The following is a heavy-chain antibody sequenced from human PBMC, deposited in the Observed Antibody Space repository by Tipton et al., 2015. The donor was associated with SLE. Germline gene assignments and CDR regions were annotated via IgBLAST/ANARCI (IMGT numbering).Heavy chain of an antibody. J-gene: IGHJ4*02. CDR1: GFTLSSHG. D-gene: IGHD3-10*01. Sequence: GSLRLSCAASGFTLSSHGMHWVRQAPGKGLEWVSAISGGIITTDYADSVKGRFTVSRDNSKNTVYLQMDTLRAEDTAVYYCARGSFGKYYFDSWGQGTRVTVSS. V-gene: IGHV3-NL1*01. CDR3: ARGSFGKYYFDS. CDR2: ISGGIITT.